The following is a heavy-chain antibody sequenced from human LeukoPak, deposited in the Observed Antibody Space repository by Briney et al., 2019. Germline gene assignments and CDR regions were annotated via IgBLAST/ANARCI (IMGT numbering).Heavy chain of an antibody. CDR1: GFTFSSYS. J-gene: IGHJ4*02. CDR3: ATLAVAVAYYFDY. CDR2: ISSSSSYI. D-gene: IGHD6-19*01. V-gene: IGHV3-21*04. Sequence: GGSLRLSCAASGFTFSSYSMNWVRQAPGKGLEWVSSISSSSSYIYYADSVKGRFTISRDNSKNTLYLQMNSLRAEDTAVYYCATLAVAVAYYFDYWGQGTLVTVSS.